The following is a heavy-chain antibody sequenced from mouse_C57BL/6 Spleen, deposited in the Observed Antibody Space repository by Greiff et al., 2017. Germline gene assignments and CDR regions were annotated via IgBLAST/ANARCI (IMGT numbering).Heavy chain of an antibody. D-gene: IGHD2-3*01. J-gene: IGHJ3*01. CDR2: INPSSGYT. Sequence: VQLQQSGAELAKPGASVKLSCKASGYTFTSYWMHWVKQRPGQGLEWIGYINPSSGYTKYNQKFKDKATSTADKSSSTAYMQLSSLTYEDSAVYYCARRDDGYAEWFAYWGQGTLVTVSA. V-gene: IGHV1-7*01. CDR3: ARRDDGYAEWFAY. CDR1: GYTFTSYW.